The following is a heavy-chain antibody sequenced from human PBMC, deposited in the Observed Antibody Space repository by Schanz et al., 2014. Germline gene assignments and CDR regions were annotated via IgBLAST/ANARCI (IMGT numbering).Heavy chain of an antibody. CDR1: GFTVSTNY. J-gene: IGHJ6*02. Sequence: EVQLVESGGGLIHPGGSLRLSCAVSGFTVSTNYMTWVRQAPGKGLEWVSLIDRDGGHTYYADSVKGRFTTSRDNSKNTMYLQMNSLRAEDTAVYYCVKDLQRELLRDDHYYGMDVWGQGTTVTVSS. V-gene: IGHV3-53*01. D-gene: IGHD1-26*01. CDR3: VKDLQRELLRDDHYYGMDV. CDR2: IDRDGGHT.